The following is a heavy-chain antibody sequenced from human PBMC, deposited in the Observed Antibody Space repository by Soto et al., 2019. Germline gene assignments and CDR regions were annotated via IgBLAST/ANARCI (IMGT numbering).Heavy chain of an antibody. J-gene: IGHJ6*02. D-gene: IGHD3-3*01. CDR3: ARVPRRYDFWSGYTALYGMDV. CDR2: IYYSGST. Sequence: SETLSLTCTVSGGSISSYYWSWIRQPPGKGLEWIGYIYYSGSTNYNPSLKSRVTISVDTSKNQFSLKLSSVTAADTAVYYCARVPRRYDFWSGYTALYGMDVWGQGTTVTVSS. CDR1: GGSISSYY. V-gene: IGHV4-59*01.